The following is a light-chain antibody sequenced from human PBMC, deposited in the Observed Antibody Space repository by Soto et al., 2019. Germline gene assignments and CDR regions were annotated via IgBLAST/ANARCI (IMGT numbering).Light chain of an antibody. J-gene: IGKJ2*01. Sequence: EIVLTQSPGTLSLSPGERATLSCRASPSVSSTYLAWYQQKPGQAPSLLIYGASIRATGIPARLSGSGSGADFTLTTSRLEPEDFSVYYCQQYGGSPPMYSVGRGTKLVIK. V-gene: IGKV3-20*01. CDR2: GAS. CDR3: QQYGGSPPMYS. CDR1: PSVSSTY.